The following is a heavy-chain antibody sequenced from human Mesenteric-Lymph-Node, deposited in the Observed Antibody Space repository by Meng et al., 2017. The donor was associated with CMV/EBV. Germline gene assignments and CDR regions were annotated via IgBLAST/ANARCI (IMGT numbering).Heavy chain of an antibody. D-gene: IGHD4-23*01. CDR2: INHSGST. V-gene: IGHV4-34*01. J-gene: IGHJ4*02. Sequence: QVQRQPVGAGLFRPSGTLSPPLAVDGGSFRGYYWGWIRQPPGKGLEWIGEINHSGSTNYNPSLKSRVTISVDTSKNQFSLKLSSVTAADTAVYYCARHQRWLKSEGGFNYWGQGTLVTVSS. CDR3: ARHQRWLKSEGGFNY. CDR1: GGSFRGYY.